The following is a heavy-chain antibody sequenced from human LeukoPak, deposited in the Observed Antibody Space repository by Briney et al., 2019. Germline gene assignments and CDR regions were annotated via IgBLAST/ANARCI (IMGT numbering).Heavy chain of an antibody. CDR3: ARGWDPRGYSYGEKHYGMDV. J-gene: IGHJ6*02. V-gene: IGHV4-34*01. CDR1: GGSFSGYY. CDR2: SNHSGST. D-gene: IGHD5-18*01. Sequence: SETLSLTCAVYGGSFSGYYWSWIRQPPRKGLEWIVESNHSGSTNYNPSLKSRVTISVDTSKNQFSLKLSSVTAADTAVYYCARGWDPRGYSYGEKHYGMDVWGQGTTVTVSS.